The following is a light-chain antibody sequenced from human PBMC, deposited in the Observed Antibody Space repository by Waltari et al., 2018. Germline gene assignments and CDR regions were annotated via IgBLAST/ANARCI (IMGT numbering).Light chain of an antibody. V-gene: IGKV3-15*01. CDR2: GAY. J-gene: IGKJ1*01. CDR3: QQSYSTPWT. Sequence: DIVMTQSPATLSASPGERVTLSCRASQSISSNLTWYQQGPGQAPKLLIYGAYNRATGIPARFSGSGSGTEFTLTISSLQPEDFVTYYCQQSYSTPWTFGQGTKVEIK. CDR1: QSISSN.